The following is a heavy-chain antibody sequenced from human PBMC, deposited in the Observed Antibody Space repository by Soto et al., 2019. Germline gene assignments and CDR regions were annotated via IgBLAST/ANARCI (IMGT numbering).Heavy chain of an antibody. V-gene: IGHV4-39*01. CDR2: IYYSGST. J-gene: IGHJ4*02. Sequence: SETLSLTCTVSGGSISSSSYYWGWFRQPPGKGLEWIGSIYYSGSTYYNPSLKSRVTISVDTSKNQFSLKLSSVTAADTAVYYCARVVLMVYAFDYWGQGTLVTVS. D-gene: IGHD2-8*01. CDR1: GGSISSSSYY. CDR3: ARVVLMVYAFDY.